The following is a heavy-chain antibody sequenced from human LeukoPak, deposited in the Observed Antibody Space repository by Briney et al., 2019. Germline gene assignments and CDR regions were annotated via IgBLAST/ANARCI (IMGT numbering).Heavy chain of an antibody. V-gene: IGHV3-53*01. Sequence: GGSLRLSCAASGFTFSSYTMSWVRQAPTEGLQWVSGIFAGGVPSYAASVKDRFIISKDNSKNTLYLQMNNLRVDDTAVYYCTRGRLNAAGWYFDLWGRGTLVTVSS. D-gene: IGHD3-16*01. CDR1: GFTFSSYT. J-gene: IGHJ2*01. CDR2: IFAGGVP. CDR3: TRGRLNAAGWYFDL.